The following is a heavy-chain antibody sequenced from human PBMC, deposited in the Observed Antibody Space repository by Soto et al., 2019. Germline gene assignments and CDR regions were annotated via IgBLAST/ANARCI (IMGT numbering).Heavy chain of an antibody. CDR1: GITINNNY. CDR3: ARMANYYGAFDY. D-gene: IGHD4-17*01. CDR2: IYSGGST. J-gene: IGHJ4*02. V-gene: IGHV3-66*01. Sequence: GGSQRLSCTASGITINNNYMSWVRQAPGKGLEWVSVIYSGGSTYCIDSVKGRFTSSRDNSKNTLYLQMNSLRAEDTAVYYCARMANYYGAFDYWGQGTLVTVSS.